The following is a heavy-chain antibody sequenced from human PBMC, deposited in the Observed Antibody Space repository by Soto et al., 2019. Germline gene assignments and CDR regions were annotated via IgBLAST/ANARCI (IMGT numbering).Heavy chain of an antibody. D-gene: IGHD2-15*01. CDR3: AREAGGNNFFDY. CDR1: GFTFSSYA. Sequence: QVLLVESGGGVVQPGRSLRLSCAASGFTFSSYAMHWVRQAPGKGLEWVAHILYDGSNKYYADSVKGRVTISRDNSKNTLYLQMNILRAEDTAVYYCAREAGGNNFFDYWGQGTLVTVSS. CDR2: ILYDGSNK. J-gene: IGHJ4*02. V-gene: IGHV3-30-3*01.